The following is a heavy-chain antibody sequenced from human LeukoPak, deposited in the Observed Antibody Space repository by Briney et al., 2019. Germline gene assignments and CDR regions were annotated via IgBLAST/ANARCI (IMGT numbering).Heavy chain of an antibody. CDR3: ASAIVATDQDPPFDY. V-gene: IGHV3-11*01. J-gene: IGHJ4*02. CDR1: GFTISDYY. Sequence: GGSLRLSCAASGFTISDYYMSWIRQAPGKGLEWVSYISKTYSTIYYADSVKGRFTISRDNAKNSLYLQMNSLRAEDTAVYYCASAIVATDQDPPFDYWGQGTLVTVSS. CDR2: ISKTYSTI. D-gene: IGHD5-12*01.